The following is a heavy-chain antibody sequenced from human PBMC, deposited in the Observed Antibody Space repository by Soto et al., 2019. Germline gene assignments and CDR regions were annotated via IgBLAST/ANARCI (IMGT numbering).Heavy chain of an antibody. D-gene: IGHD4-17*01. CDR2: IDSAGSTT. V-gene: IGHV3-74*01. CDR1: GFTFSSYW. J-gene: IGHJ6*02. CDR3: AKVDYGDYGYYYYYGMDV. Sequence: PGGSLRLSCEASGFTFSSYWMHWVRQTPGKVLVWVSRIDSAGSTTTYADSVKGRFTISRDNAKNTLYLQMNSLRAEDTAVYYCAKVDYGDYGYYYYYGMDVWGQGTTVTVSS.